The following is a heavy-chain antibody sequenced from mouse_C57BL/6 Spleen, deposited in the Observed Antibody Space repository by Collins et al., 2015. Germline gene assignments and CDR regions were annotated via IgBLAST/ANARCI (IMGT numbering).Heavy chain of an antibody. V-gene: IGHV1-87*01. Sequence: QVQLQQSGAELARPGASVKLSCKASGYTFTSYWMQWVKQRPGQGLEWIGAIYPGDGDTRYTQKFKDKATLTADKSSSTAYMQPSSLASENSAVYYCARAYRYDEGYFDYWGQGSTLTVSS. J-gene: IGHJ2*01. D-gene: IGHD2-14*01. CDR2: IYPGDGDT. CDR1: GYTFTSYW. CDR3: ARAYRYDEGYFDY.